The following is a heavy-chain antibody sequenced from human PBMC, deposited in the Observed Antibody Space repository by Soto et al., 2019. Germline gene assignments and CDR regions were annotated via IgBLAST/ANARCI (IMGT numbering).Heavy chain of an antibody. D-gene: IGHD2-15*01. V-gene: IGHV3-30*18. CDR3: AKSVQYCKGNTCSPEAFDI. CDR2: ISHDGGNE. CDR1: RFTFSDYG. Sequence: QGQLVESGGGVVQTGRSLRLSCVASRFTFSDYGMHWVRQAPGKGLEWVAAISHDGGNEYYAESLKARFTISRDNSDNTLYLQMDSLRTEDTALYYCAKSVQYCKGNTCSPEAFDIWGQGTEVTVSS. J-gene: IGHJ3*02.